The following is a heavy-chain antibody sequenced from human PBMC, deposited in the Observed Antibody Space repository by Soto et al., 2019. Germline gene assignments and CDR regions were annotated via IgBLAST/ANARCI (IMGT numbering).Heavy chain of an antibody. CDR1: GFTFSSYA. J-gene: IGHJ2*01. CDR2: ISGSGGST. Sequence: GGSLRLSCAASGFTFSSYAMSWVRQAPGKGLEWVSAISGSGGSTYYADSVKGRFTISRDNSKNTLYLQMNSLRAEDTAVYYCAKDPGVNNYGEGVDWYFDLWGRGTLVTVSS. V-gene: IGHV3-23*01. CDR3: AKDPGVNNYGEGVDWYFDL. D-gene: IGHD4-17*01.